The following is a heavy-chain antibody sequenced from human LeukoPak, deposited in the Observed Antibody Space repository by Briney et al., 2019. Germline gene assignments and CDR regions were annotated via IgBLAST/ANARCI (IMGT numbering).Heavy chain of an antibody. D-gene: IGHD5-24*01. CDR1: GYTLTELS. J-gene: IGHJ4*02. CDR3: ATPEMATITARFDH. CDR2: FDPEDGET. V-gene: IGHV1-24*01. Sequence: ASVKVSCKVSGYTLTELSMHWVRQAPGKGLEWMGGFDPEDGETIYAQKFQGRVTMTEDTSTDTAYMELSSLRSEDTAVYYCATPEMATITARFDHWGQGTLVTVSS.